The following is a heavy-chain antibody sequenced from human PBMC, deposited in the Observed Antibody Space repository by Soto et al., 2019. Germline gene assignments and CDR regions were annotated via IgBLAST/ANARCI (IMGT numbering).Heavy chain of an antibody. CDR1: GYTFTSCD. J-gene: IGHJ6*02. V-gene: IGHV1-69*01. CDR2: IMPIFRTP. CDR3: ARDKDRLQLGGNYYYILDV. Sequence: SVKVCWKASGYTFTSCDLSWVRQAHEQGLEWMGGIMPIFRTPDYAQKFQGRVTITADESTSTAYMELSGLRSDDTAVYYCARDKDRLQLGGNYYYILDVWGQRTTVTVSS. D-gene: IGHD1-1*01.